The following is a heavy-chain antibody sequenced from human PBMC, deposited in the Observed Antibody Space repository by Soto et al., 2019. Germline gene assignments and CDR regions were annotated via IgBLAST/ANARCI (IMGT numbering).Heavy chain of an antibody. J-gene: IGHJ6*02. Sequence: KTSETLSLTCTVSGGSTSSGGYYWSWIRQHPGKGLEWIGYIYYSGSTYYNPSLKSRVTISVDTSKNQFSLKLSSVTAADTAVYYCAREEAQYSSSAPPQYYYYGMDVWGQGTTVTAP. V-gene: IGHV4-31*03. D-gene: IGHD6-6*01. CDR3: AREEAQYSSSAPPQYYYYGMDV. CDR2: IYYSGST. CDR1: GGSTSSGGYY.